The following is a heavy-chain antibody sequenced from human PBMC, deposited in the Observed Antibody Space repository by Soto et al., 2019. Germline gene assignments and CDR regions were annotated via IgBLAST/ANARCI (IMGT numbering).Heavy chain of an antibody. CDR1: GFTFSNFA. CDR2: INGGGTST. V-gene: IGHV3-23*03. CDR3: VRTWHGFDI. Sequence: EVQLLESGGGLVQPGGSLKLSCAASGFTFSNFAMNWVRQAPGKGPEWVSLINGGGTSTYYADSVKGRFTVSRDNSINTVFLQMSSLGGEDTAVYFCVRTWHGFDIWGPGTMVTVSS. J-gene: IGHJ3*02.